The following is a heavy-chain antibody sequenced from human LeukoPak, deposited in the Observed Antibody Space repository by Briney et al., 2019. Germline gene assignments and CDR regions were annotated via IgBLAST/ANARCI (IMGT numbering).Heavy chain of an antibody. Sequence: SETLFLTCTVSGGSISSSSYYWGWIRQPPGKGLGWIGSIYYSGSTYYNPSLKSRVTISVDTSKNQFSLKLSSVTAADTAVYYCARLGGYSGYEHNYWGQGTLVTVSS. J-gene: IGHJ4*02. D-gene: IGHD5-12*01. CDR2: IYYSGST. CDR3: ARLGGYSGYEHNY. V-gene: IGHV4-39*01. CDR1: GGSISSSSYY.